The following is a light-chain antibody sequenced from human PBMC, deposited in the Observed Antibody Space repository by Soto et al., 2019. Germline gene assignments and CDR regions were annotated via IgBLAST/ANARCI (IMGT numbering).Light chain of an antibody. Sequence: EIVLTQSPGTLSLSPGERATLSCRASQSVSSYLAWYQQKPGQAPRLLMYGASSRATGIPDRFSGSGSGTDFTLTISRLEPEDFALYYCQQYGNSRWTFGQGTKVEIK. CDR3: QQYGNSRWT. V-gene: IGKV3-20*01. J-gene: IGKJ1*01. CDR1: QSVSSY. CDR2: GAS.